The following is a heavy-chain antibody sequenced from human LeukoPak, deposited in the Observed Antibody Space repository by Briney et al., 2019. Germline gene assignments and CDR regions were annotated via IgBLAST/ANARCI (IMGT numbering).Heavy chain of an antibody. V-gene: IGHV1-46*01. D-gene: IGHD6-13*01. CDR1: GYTFTSYY. CDR2: INPSGGST. J-gene: IGHJ4*02. Sequence: ASVKVSCKASGYTFTSYYMHWVRQAPGQGLEWMGIINPSGGSTSYARKFQGRVTMTRDTSTSTVYMELSSLRSEDTAVYYCASSGAAAGQRDYWGQGTLVTVSS. CDR3: ASSGAAAGQRDY.